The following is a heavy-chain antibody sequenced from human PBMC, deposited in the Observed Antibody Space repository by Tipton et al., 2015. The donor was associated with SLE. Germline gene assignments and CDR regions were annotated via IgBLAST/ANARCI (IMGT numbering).Heavy chain of an antibody. Sequence: SLRLSCAASGFTLSISAMSWVRQAPGKGLEWVSTMYSGGSTTYYADSVKGRFTIPRDTSKNTLFLQMNSLRGEDTAVYYCVKGMTDFDYWGQGALVTVSS. CDR3: VKGMTDFDY. CDR2: MYSGGSTT. V-gene: IGHV3-23*03. CDR1: GFTLSISA. J-gene: IGHJ4*02.